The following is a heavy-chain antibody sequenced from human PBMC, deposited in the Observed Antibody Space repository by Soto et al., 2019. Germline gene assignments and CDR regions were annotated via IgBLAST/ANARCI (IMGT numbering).Heavy chain of an antibody. CDR2: IKQDGSEK. CDR1: GFTFSSYW. J-gene: IGHJ3*02. D-gene: IGHD2-2*01. Sequence: EVQLVESGGGLVQPGGSLRLSCAASGFTFSSYWMSWVRQAPGKGLEWVANIKQDGSEKYYVDSVKGRFTISRDNAKNSLYLQMNSLRAEDTAVYYCASPPCVPAAIVDIWGQGTMVTVSS. CDR3: ASPPCVPAAIVDI. V-gene: IGHV3-7*01.